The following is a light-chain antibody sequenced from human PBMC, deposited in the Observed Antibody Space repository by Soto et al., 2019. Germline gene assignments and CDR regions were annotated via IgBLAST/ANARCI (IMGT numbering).Light chain of an antibody. V-gene: IGKV3-20*01. J-gene: IGKJ1*01. CDR1: QSVSSSY. Sequence: EIVLTQSPGTLSLAPGARAPLSCRASQSVSSSYLAWYQQKPGQAPRLLIYGVSSRATGIPDRFSGSGSGTDFTLTISRLEPEDFAVYYCQQYGTSPQTFGEGTKVDIK. CDR3: QQYGTSPQT. CDR2: GVS.